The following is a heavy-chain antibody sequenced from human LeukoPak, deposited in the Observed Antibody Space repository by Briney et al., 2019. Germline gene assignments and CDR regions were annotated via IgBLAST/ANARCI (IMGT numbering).Heavy chain of an antibody. CDR3: ARQREEAVAGTIGYYFDY. CDR1: GGSISSSSYY. Sequence: PSETLSLTCTVSGGSISSSSYYWGWIRQPPGKGLEWIGSIYYSGSTYYSPSLKSRVTISVDTSKNQFSLKLSSVTAADTAVYYCARQREEAVAGTIGYYFDYWGQGTLVTVSS. V-gene: IGHV4-39*01. J-gene: IGHJ4*02. D-gene: IGHD6-19*01. CDR2: IYYSGST.